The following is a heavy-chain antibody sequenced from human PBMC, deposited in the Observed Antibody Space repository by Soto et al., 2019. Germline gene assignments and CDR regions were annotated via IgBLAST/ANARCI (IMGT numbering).Heavy chain of an antibody. CDR1: GGSISSCGYY. CDR2: IYYSGST. V-gene: IGHV4-31*03. D-gene: IGHD2-15*01. J-gene: IGHJ5*02. CDR3: ARGNSLGYCGGGSCPRPYNGFDP. Sequence: PSETLSLTCTVSGGSISSCGYYWSWIRQHPGKGLEWIGYIYYSGSTYYNPSLKSRVTVSVDTSKNQFSLRLSSVTAGDTGVYYCARGNSLGYCGGGSCPRPYNGFDPWGQGTLVTVSP.